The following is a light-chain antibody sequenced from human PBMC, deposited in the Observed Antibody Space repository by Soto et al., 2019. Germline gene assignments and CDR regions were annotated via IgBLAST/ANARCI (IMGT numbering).Light chain of an antibody. CDR3: NSYTTSSTSV. J-gene: IGLJ3*02. CDR1: SSDVGSYNF. V-gene: IGLV2-14*03. Sequence: QSALTQPASVSGSPGQSITISCTGTSSDVGSYNFVSWYQQYPGKAPKLVIYDVTNRPSGVSDRFSGSKSGNTASLTISGLQAEDEANYYCNSYTTSSTSVFGGGTQLTVL. CDR2: DVT.